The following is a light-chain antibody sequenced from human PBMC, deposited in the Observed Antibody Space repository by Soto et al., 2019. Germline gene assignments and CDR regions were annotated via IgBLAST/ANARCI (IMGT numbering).Light chain of an antibody. J-gene: IGKJ1*01. CDR2: GAS. V-gene: IGKV3-20*01. CDR3: QQYGSSPSWT. CDR1: QSFSNSY. Sequence: EIVLTQTPGTLSLSPRERATLSCRASQSFSNSYLAWYQQKPGQAPRLLIYGASSRATGIPDRFSGSGSGTDFTLTISRLEPEDFAVYYCQQYGSSPSWTFGQGTKVDIK.